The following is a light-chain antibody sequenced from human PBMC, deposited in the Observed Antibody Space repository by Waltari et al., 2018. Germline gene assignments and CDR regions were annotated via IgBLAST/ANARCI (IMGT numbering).Light chain of an antibody. CDR3: AAWDDSLNGVV. Sequence: QPVLTQPPSASGTPGQRVTLSCSGRSSNIGSNTVNWYQQPPGTAPKLLIHSNNQRPSGVPDRFSGSKSGTSASLAISGLQSEDEADYYCAAWDDSLNGVVFGGGTKLTVL. CDR1: SSNIGSNT. V-gene: IGLV1-44*01. CDR2: SNN. J-gene: IGLJ2*01.